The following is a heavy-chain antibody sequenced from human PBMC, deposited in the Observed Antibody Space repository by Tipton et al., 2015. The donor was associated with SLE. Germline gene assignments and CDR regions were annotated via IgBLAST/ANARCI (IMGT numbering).Heavy chain of an antibody. CDR3: TKDTWGSSSFFDY. D-gene: IGHD7-27*01. V-gene: IGHV3-9*01. CDR1: GFTFDDYA. CDR2: ISWNSGSI. J-gene: IGHJ4*02. Sequence: RSLRLSCAASGFTFDDYAMHWVRQAPGKGLEWASSISWNSGSIGYADSVKGRFTISRDNAKTSLYLQMNSLRAEDTALYYCTKDTWGSSSFFDYWGQGTLVTVSS.